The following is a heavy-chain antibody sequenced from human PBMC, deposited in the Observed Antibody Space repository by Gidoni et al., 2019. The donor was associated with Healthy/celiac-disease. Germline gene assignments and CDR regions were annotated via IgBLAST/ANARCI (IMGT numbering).Heavy chain of an antibody. CDR2: FDPEDCET. CDR1: GYTLTELS. J-gene: IGHJ3*02. V-gene: IGHV1-24*01. CDR3: ATGAKGAFDI. Sequence: AQLVQSGAAVKKPGASVNVSCTVSGYTLTELSMHWVRQAPGKGLEWMGGFDPEDCETIYAQKFQGRVTITEDTSTDTAYMELSSLRSEDTAVYYCATGAKGAFDIWGQGTIVTVSS.